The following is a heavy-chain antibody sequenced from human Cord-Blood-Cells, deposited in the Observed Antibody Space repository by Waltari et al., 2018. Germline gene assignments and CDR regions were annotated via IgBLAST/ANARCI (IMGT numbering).Heavy chain of an antibody. CDR3: ARETNSDGSPDAFDI. J-gene: IGHJ3*02. CDR1: GYTFTRSG. D-gene: IGHD2-8*01. Sequence: QVQRVQSGAEVKKPGATVTVSCKASGYTFTRSGIRWVRQAPGHGLEWMGWISAYNGNTNYAQKLQGRVTMTTDTSTSTAYMELRSLRSDDTAVYYCARETNSDGSPDAFDIWGQGTMVTVSS. CDR2: ISAYNGNT. V-gene: IGHV1-18*01.